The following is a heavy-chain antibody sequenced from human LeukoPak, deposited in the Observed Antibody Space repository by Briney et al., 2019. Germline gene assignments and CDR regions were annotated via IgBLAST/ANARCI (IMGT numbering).Heavy chain of an antibody. CDR1: GGSTSSYY. CDR3: AGGRYSSSWYGWYH. J-gene: IGHJ5*02. D-gene: IGHD6-13*01. Sequence: PSETLSLTCTVSGGSTSSYYWSWIRQPAGKGLEWIGRIYTSGSTNYNPSLKSRVTMSVDTSKNQFSLKLSSVTAADTAVYYCAGGRYSSSWYGWYHWGQGTLDTVSS. V-gene: IGHV4-4*07. CDR2: IYTSGST.